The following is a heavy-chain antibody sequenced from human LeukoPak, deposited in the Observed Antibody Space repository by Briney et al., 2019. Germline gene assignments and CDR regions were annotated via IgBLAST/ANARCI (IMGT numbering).Heavy chain of an antibody. V-gene: IGHV1-3*01. CDR2: INAGNGNT. Sequence: GASVKVSCTASGYTFTTYAIHWVRQAPGQSLEWMGRINAGNGNTKYSQKFQGRVTITRDTSASTAYMELTSLRSEDTAVYYYAKSAPSGFDPWGQGTLVTVSS. CDR1: GYTFTTYA. CDR3: AKSAPSGFDP. J-gene: IGHJ5*02.